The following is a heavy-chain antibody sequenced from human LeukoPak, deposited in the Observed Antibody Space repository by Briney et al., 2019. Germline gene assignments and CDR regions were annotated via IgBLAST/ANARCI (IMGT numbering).Heavy chain of an antibody. V-gene: IGHV3-23*01. CDR3: AKKSSWSGWSFDY. D-gene: IGHD6-19*01. Sequence: PGGSLRLSCAASGITFSNYAMSSVRQAPGKGLEWVSGISASGEGTYYADSVKGRFTISGDNSKNTLYLQMNSLRAEDTALYYCAKKSSWSGWSFDYWGQGTLVTVSS. J-gene: IGHJ4*02. CDR1: GITFSNYA. CDR2: ISASGEGT.